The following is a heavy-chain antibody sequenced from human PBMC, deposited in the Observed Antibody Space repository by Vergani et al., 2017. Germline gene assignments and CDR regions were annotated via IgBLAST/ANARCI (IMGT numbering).Heavy chain of an antibody. CDR3: ARHCSSTSCYYYYYYGMDV. J-gene: IGHJ6*02. CDR1: GGSISSSSYY. D-gene: IGHD2-2*01. Sequence: QLQLQESGPGLVKPSETLSLTCTVSGGSISSSSYYWGWIRQPPGKGLEWIGSIYYSGSTYYNPSLKSRVTISVDTSKNQFSLKLSSVTAADTAVYYCARHCSSTSCYYYYYYGMDVWGQGTTVTVSS. CDR2: IYYSGST. V-gene: IGHV4-39*07.